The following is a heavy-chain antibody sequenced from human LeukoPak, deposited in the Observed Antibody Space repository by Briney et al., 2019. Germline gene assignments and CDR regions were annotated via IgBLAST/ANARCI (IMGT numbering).Heavy chain of an antibody. J-gene: IGHJ4*02. CDR3: ARDSDYYDSSGYLPQYYFDY. CDR2: INPSGGST. D-gene: IGHD3-22*01. CDR1: GYTFTSYY. Sequence: ASVKVSCKASGYTFTSYYMHWVRQAPGQGLEWMGIINPSGGSTSYAQKLQGRVTMTRDTSTSTVYMELSSLRSEDTAVYYCARDSDYYDSSGYLPQYYFDYWGQGTLVTVSS. V-gene: IGHV1-46*01.